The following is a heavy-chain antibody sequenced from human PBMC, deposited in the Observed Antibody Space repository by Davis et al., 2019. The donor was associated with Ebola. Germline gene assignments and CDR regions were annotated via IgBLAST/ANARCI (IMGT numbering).Heavy chain of an antibody. J-gene: IGHJ5*01. CDR2: TSGSGDST. CDR3: ARGGGSSWFAY. Sequence: GESLKISCVASGFTFSSYGMHWVRQAPGKGLEWVSATSGSGDSTHHADSVKGRFAISRDNSKDTLYLRMNRLRAEDTAVYYCARGGGSSWFAYWGQGTLVTVSS. V-gene: IGHV3-23*01. D-gene: IGHD6-13*01. CDR1: GFTFSSYG.